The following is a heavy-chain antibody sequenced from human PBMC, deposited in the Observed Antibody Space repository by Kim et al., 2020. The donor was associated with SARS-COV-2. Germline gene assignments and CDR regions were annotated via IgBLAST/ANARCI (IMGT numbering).Heavy chain of an antibody. Sequence: SVKVSCKASADTFSNKGISWVRQAPGQGLEWMGRIVPFLDIVNYAQKFQGRVTITADKPTTTAYMDLSSLISDDTAIYYCARNCAGDCGDALDIWGQGTMVTVSS. CDR3: ARNCAGDCGDALDI. CDR1: ADTFSNKG. CDR2: IVPFLDIV. V-gene: IGHV1-69*04. J-gene: IGHJ3*02. D-gene: IGHD2-21*02.